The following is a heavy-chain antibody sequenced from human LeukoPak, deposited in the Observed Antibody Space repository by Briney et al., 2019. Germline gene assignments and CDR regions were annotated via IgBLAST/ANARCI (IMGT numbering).Heavy chain of an antibody. V-gene: IGHV4-39*01. J-gene: IGHJ1*01. CDR3: ATTQTYYYDPDGREYFQH. D-gene: IGHD3-22*01. CDR1: GDSIGSSSYY. Sequence: SETLSLTCTVSGDSIGSSSYYWGWIRQPPGKGLEWIGRIYYSGSTYYNPSLKSRVSMSVNTSKDQFSLMLSSVTAADTAVYFCATTQTYYYDPDGREYFQHWGQGTLVAVSS. CDR2: IYYSGST.